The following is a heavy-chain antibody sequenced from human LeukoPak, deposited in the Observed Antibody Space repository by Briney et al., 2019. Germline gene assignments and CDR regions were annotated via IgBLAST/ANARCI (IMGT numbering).Heavy chain of an antibody. CDR1: GFTFSSYW. Sequence: GGSLRLSCAASGFTFSSYWMNWVRQAPGKGLEWVAFIRYDGSNKYYADSVKGRFTISRDNSKNTLYLQMNSLRAEDTAVYYCAKDRASENWFDPWGQGTLVTVSS. J-gene: IGHJ5*02. D-gene: IGHD2-2*01. V-gene: IGHV3-30*02. CDR2: IRYDGSNK. CDR3: AKDRASENWFDP.